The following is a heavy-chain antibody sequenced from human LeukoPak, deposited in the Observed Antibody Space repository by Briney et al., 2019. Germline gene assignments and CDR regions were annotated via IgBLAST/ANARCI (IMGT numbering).Heavy chain of an antibody. V-gene: IGHV3-74*01. Sequence: GGSLRLSCAASGVTFSSYWMHWVRQAPGKGLGWGSRINSDGRSTSYADSVKGRFTISRDNAKTTLYLQMNSLRAEDTAVYYCARVLDSGPIDYWGQGTLVTVSS. CDR1: GVTFSSYW. CDR2: INSDGRST. D-gene: IGHD6-19*01. J-gene: IGHJ4*02. CDR3: ARVLDSGPIDY.